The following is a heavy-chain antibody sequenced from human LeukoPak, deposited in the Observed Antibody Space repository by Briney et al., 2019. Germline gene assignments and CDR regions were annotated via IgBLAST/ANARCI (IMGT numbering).Heavy chain of an antibody. J-gene: IGHJ4*02. Sequence: SETLSLTCTVSGGSISSSSYYWGWIRQPPGKGLEWIGSIYYSGSTYYNPSLKSRVTISVDTSKNQFSLKLSSVTAADTAVYYCARHSRIAPSFDYWGQGTLVTVSS. CDR1: GGSISSSSYY. CDR2: IYYSGST. D-gene: IGHD6-13*01. V-gene: IGHV4-39*01. CDR3: ARHSRIAPSFDY.